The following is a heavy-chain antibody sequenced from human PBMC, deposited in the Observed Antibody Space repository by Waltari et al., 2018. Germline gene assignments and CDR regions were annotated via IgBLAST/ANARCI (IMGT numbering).Heavy chain of an antibody. J-gene: IGHJ3*02. V-gene: IGHV1-24*01. CDR2: FDPEDGET. CDR1: GYTLTELS. Sequence: QVQLVQSGAEVKKPWASVKVSCKVSGYTLTELSMHWVRQAPGKGLEWMGGFDPEDGETIYAQKFQGRVTMTEDTSTDTAYMELSSLRSEDTAVYYCATYYYDSSGSLGAFDIWGQGTMVTVSS. D-gene: IGHD3-22*01. CDR3: ATYYYDSSGSLGAFDI.